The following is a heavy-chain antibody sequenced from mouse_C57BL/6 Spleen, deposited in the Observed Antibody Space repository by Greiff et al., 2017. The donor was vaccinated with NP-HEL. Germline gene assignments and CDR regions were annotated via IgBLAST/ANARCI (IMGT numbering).Heavy chain of an antibody. CDR3: ARWRDSSGDY. J-gene: IGHJ2*01. Sequence: VKLQQPGAELVKPGASVKLSCKASGYTFTSYWMHWVKQRPGQGLEWIGMIHPNSGSTNYNEKFKSKATLTVDKSSSTAYMQLSSLTSEDSAVYYCARWRDSSGDYWGQGTTLTVSS. CDR2: IHPNSGST. V-gene: IGHV1-64*01. D-gene: IGHD3-2*02. CDR1: GYTFTSYW.